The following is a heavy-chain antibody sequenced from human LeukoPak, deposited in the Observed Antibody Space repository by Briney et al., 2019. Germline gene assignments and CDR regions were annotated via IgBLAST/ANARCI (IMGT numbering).Heavy chain of an antibody. Sequence: PGGSLRLSCAGSGFALKSYSLTWVRQAPGKGLEWVSAISGSGGSTYYADSVKGRFTISRDNSKNTLYLQMNSLRAEDTAVYYCAKRVYRAARQNDFDYWGQGTLVTVSS. CDR1: GFALKSYS. CDR2: ISGSGGST. V-gene: IGHV3-23*01. J-gene: IGHJ4*02. CDR3: AKRVYRAARQNDFDY. D-gene: IGHD6-6*01.